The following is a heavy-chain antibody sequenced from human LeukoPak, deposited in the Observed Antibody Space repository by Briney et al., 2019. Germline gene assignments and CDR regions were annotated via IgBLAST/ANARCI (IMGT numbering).Heavy chain of an antibody. Sequence: ASVTVSCKASGYTFTGYYMHWVRQAPGQGLEWMGGINPSCGGTNYAQKFQGRVTMTRDTSISTAYMELRSMRSDDTAVYYCAREPTGTTMAYFDCWGQGTLVSVSS. CDR3: AREPTGTTMAYFDC. CDR2: INPSCGGT. V-gene: IGHV1-2*02. CDR1: GYTFTGYY. D-gene: IGHD1-7*01. J-gene: IGHJ4*02.